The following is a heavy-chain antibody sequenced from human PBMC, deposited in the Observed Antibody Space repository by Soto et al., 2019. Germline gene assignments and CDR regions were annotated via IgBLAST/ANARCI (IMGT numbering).Heavy chain of an antibody. CDR1: GFTFSTFA. CDR2: ITGGSGFT. V-gene: IGHV3-23*01. D-gene: IGHD1-26*01. Sequence: EVQLLESGGGFVQPGGSLRLSCAASGFTFSTFAMNWVRQAPGKGLEWVSGITGGSGFTFYADSVKGRFTITRDDSENTLFQQMRSLRAEDTAKYYCAKSGPTNYFDFWGQGTLVTVSS. J-gene: IGHJ4*02. CDR3: AKSGPTNYFDF.